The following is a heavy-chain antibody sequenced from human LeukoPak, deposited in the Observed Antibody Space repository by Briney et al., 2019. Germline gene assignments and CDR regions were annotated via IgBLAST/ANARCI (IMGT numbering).Heavy chain of an antibody. CDR2: ISAYNGNT. Sequence: GASVKVSCTASGYTFTSYGISWVRQAPGQGLEWMGWISAYNGNTNYAQKLHGRDSMTTDTSASTAYMGLRSLRSDDTAAYYCARDPYYYDSSGLDYWGRGSLVSVSS. CDR3: ARDPYYYDSSGLDY. D-gene: IGHD3-22*01. J-gene: IGHJ4*02. V-gene: IGHV1-18*01. CDR1: GYTFTSYG.